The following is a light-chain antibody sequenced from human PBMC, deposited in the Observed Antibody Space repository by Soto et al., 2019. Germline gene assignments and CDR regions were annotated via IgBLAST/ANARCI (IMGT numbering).Light chain of an antibody. V-gene: IGLV1-47*02. J-gene: IGLJ7*01. Sequence: QSVLTQPPSTSGTPGQRVTFSCSGDSSNIAKNYVYWYQQVPGMAPKLLIYSDNQRPSGVPDRFSGSKSGTSASLAISGLRSEDEADYYCAAWDDRLSGYGFGGGTQLTVL. CDR3: AAWDDRLSGYG. CDR2: SDN. CDR1: SSNIAKNY.